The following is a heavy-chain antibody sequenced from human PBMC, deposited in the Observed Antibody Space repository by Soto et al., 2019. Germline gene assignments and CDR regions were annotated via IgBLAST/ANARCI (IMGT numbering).Heavy chain of an antibody. CDR2: IKQDGSEK. D-gene: IGHD2-2*01. CDR3: ARDPSIVLVPAATYYYDHYGMDA. V-gene: IGHV3-7*01. Sequence: GSLRLSCAASGFTFSSHWMSWVRQAAGKGLEWVANIKQDGSEKYYVDSVKGRFTISRDNAKNSLYLQMNSLRAEDTAVYYCARDPSIVLVPAATYYYDHYGMDAWGQGT. J-gene: IGHJ6*02. CDR1: GFTFSSHW.